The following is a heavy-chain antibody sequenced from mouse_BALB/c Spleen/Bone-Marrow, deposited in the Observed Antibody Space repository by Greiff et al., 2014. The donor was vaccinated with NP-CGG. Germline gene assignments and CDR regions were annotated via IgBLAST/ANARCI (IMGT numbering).Heavy chain of an antibody. CDR3: TNHYFDY. V-gene: IGHV1S22*01. Sequence: LQQSGSELVRPGASVKLSCKASGYTFTSYWMHWGKQRPGQGLEWIGNIYPGSGSTNYDEKFKSKATLTVDTSSSTAYMQLSSLTSEDSAVYYCTNHYFDYWGQGTTLTVSS. J-gene: IGHJ2*01. CDR2: IYPGSGST. CDR1: GYTFTSYW.